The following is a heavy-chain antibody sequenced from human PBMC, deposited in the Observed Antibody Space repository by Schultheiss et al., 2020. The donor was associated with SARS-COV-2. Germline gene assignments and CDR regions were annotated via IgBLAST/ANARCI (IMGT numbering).Heavy chain of an antibody. CDR2: INPNSGGT. J-gene: IGHJ4*02. V-gene: IGHV1-2*02. D-gene: IGHD3-16*01. CDR1: GYTFTGYY. CDR3: TRDYDYVWGVLDY. Sequence: ASVKVSCKASGYTFTGYYMHWVRQAPGQGLEWMGWINPNSGGTNYAQKLQGRVTMTRDTSISTGYMELSRLRSDDTAVYYCTRDYDYVWGVLDYWGQGTLITVSS.